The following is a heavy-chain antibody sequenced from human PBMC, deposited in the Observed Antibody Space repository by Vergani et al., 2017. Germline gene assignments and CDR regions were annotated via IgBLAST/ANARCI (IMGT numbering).Heavy chain of an antibody. CDR3: ARVASKPYYYYYYMDV. CDR2: IYHSGST. CDR1: GYSISSGYY. V-gene: IGHV4-38-2*01. J-gene: IGHJ6*03. Sequence: QVQLQESGPGLVKPSETLSLTCAVSGYSISSGYYWGWIRQPPGKGLEWIGSIYHSGSTYYNPSLKSRVTISVDTSKNQFSLKLSSVTAADTAVYYCARVASKPYYYYYYMDVWGKGTTVTVSS.